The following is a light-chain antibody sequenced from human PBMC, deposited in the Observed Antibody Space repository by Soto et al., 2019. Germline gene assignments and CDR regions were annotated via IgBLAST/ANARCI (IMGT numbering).Light chain of an antibody. Sequence: DIQMTQSPSTLSASVGDRVTITCRASQSISSWLAWYQQKPGKAPKLLIYDASSLESGVPSRFSGSGSGTEFTLITSSLQPDDFATSYCQQYNSYSPLTFGGGTKVEIK. V-gene: IGKV1-5*01. CDR2: DAS. CDR3: QQYNSYSPLT. CDR1: QSISSW. J-gene: IGKJ4*01.